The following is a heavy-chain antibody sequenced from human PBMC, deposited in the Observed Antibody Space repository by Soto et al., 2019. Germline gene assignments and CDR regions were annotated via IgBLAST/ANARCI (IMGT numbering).Heavy chain of an antibody. J-gene: IGHJ4*02. D-gene: IGHD6-19*01. CDR1: GYTLSSHG. CDR2: ISAYNGNT. Sequence: APVKGSCKASGYTLSSHGISRVRQAPGQGLEWMGWISAYNGNTNYAQKLQGRVTMTTDTSTSTAYMELRSLGAEDTAVYYCAKGGRQWLVTSDFNYWGQGALVTVSS. V-gene: IGHV1-18*01. CDR3: AKGGRQWLVTSDFNY.